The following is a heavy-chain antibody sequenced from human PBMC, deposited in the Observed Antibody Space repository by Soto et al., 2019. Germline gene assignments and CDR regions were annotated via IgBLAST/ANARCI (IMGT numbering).Heavy chain of an antibody. Sequence: PSETLSLTCTVSGDSLDRFYWSWIRQSPGKGLEWIGYIYNSGSTNYNPSLRSRVTISVDTSKTQISLNLRSVTAADTAVYYCARGRWFDPWGQGTPVTVSS. J-gene: IGHJ5*02. CDR3: ARGRWFDP. V-gene: IGHV4-59*01. CDR1: GDSLDRFY. CDR2: IYNSGST.